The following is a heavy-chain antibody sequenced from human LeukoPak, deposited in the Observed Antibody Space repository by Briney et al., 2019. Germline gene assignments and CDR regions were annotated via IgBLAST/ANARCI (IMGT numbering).Heavy chain of an antibody. CDR3: ARCWSRPYYYGMDV. D-gene: IGHD3-3*01. J-gene: IGHJ6*02. Sequence: GGSLRLFCAGSGFSFRDYYMSWIRQAPGKGLEWVSYISSSGSTIFYADSVKGRFTISRDNAKNSLYLQMNSLRTEDTAVYYCARCWSRPYYYGMDVWGQGTTVTVSS. CDR1: GFSFRDYY. V-gene: IGHV3-11*01. CDR2: ISSSGSTI.